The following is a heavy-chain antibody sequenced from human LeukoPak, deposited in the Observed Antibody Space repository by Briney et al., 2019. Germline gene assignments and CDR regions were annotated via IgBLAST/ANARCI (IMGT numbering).Heavy chain of an antibody. CDR3: ARSIEDYYGMDV. J-gene: IGHJ6*02. V-gene: IGHV4-34*01. Sequence: KPSETLSLTCAVYGGSFSGYYWSWIRQPPGKGLEWIGEINHSGSTNYNPSLKSRVTISVDTSKNQFSLKLSSVTAADTAVYYCARSIEDYYGMDVWGQGTTVTVSS. CDR2: INHSGST. CDR1: GGSFSGYY.